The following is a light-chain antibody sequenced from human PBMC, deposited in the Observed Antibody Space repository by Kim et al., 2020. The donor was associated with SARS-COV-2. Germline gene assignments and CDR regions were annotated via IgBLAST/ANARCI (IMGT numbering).Light chain of an antibody. CDR2: AAS. J-gene: IGKJ1*01. V-gene: IGKV1-NL1*01. Sequence: DIQMTQSPSSLSASIGDRVTITCRASQGISNSLAWYQQKPGKAPKLLLFAASRLESGVPSRFSGSGSGTDYTLTISSLQPEDFASYYCQQYYRSPLTFGQGTKVDIK. CDR1: QGISNS. CDR3: QQYYRSPLT.